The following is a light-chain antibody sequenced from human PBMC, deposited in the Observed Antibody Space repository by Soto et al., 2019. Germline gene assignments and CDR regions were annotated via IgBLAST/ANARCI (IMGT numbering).Light chain of an antibody. Sequence: QSALTQPASASGSPGQSITISCTGTSSDVGSYDVVSWYQQYPGKAPTLIIYEGSERPSGVSNRFSGSKSGNSASVTISGLQAEYEAEYCCCSSAGSRVVFGGGTKLTVL. CDR1: SSDVGSYDV. J-gene: IGLJ2*01. CDR3: CSSAGSRVV. CDR2: EGS. V-gene: IGLV2-23*01.